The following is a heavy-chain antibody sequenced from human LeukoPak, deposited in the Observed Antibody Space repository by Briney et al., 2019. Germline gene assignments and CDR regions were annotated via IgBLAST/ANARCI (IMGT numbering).Heavy chain of an antibody. J-gene: IGHJ4*02. V-gene: IGHV3-7*01. D-gene: IGHD5-12*01. CDR2: IKQDGSEK. Sequence: PGGSLRLSCAASGFTFSDYYMSWVRQAPGKGLEWVANIKQDGSEKYYVDSVKGRFTISRDNAKNSLYLQMNSLRAEDTAVYYCARAPLVATGYYFDYWGQGTLVTVSS. CDR3: ARAPLVATGYYFDY. CDR1: GFTFSDYY.